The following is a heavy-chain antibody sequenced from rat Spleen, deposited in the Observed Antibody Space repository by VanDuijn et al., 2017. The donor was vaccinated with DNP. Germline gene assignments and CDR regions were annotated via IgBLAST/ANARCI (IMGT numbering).Heavy chain of an antibody. CDR1: GFTFSDYY. CDR3: AKAGGYSPWYFDY. Sequence: EVQLVESGGGLVQPGRSLKLSCAASGFTFSDYYMAWVRQAPTKGLEWVASISSSGRRTYYPDSVKGRFTVSRDNGKSSLYLQMDSLRSEDTATYYCAKAGGYSPWYFDYWGHGVMVTVSS. D-gene: IGHD1-11*01. J-gene: IGHJ2*01. V-gene: IGHV5-20*01. CDR2: ISSSGRRT.